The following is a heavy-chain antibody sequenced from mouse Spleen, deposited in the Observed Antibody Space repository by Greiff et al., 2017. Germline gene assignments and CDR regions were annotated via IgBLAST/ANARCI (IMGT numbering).Heavy chain of an antibody. Sequence: EVQLMESGGGLVQSGRSLRLSCATSGFTFSDFYMEWVRQAPGKGLEWIAASRNKANDYTTEYSASVKGRFIVSRDTSQSILYLQMNALRAEDTAIYYCARDEGNGNYYAMDYWGQGTSVTVSS. CDR2: SRNKANDYTT. CDR3: ARDEGNGNYYAMDY. CDR1: GFTFSDFY. V-gene: IGHV7-1*01. J-gene: IGHJ4*01. D-gene: IGHD1-1*01.